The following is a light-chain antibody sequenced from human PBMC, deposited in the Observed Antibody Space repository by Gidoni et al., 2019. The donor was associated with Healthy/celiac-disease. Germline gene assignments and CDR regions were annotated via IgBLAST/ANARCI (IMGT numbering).Light chain of an antibody. Sequence: EIVLTQSPATLSLSPGERATLSCRASQSVSSYLAWYQQTPGKAPRLLIYDASNRATGIPARFSGSGSGTDFTLTISRLEPEDFAVYSCPQRSNWPPGGTFXQXTKVEIK. CDR3: PQRSNWPPGGT. CDR2: DAS. J-gene: IGKJ1*01. CDR1: QSVSSY. V-gene: IGKV3-11*01.